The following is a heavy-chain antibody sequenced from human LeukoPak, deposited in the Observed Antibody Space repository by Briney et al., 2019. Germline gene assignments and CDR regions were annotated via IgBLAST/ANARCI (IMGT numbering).Heavy chain of an antibody. CDR2: INWNGGST. J-gene: IGHJ4*02. CDR3: ARQRVPAAIPRPYYIDY. CDR1: GFTFDDYG. V-gene: IGHV3-20*04. Sequence: RPGGSLRLSCAASGFTFDDYGMSWVRQAPGKGLEWVSGINWNGGSTGYADSVRGRFTISRDNAKNSLYLQMNSLRAEDTALYYCARQRVPAAIPRPYYIDYWGQGTQVTVSS. D-gene: IGHD2-2*02.